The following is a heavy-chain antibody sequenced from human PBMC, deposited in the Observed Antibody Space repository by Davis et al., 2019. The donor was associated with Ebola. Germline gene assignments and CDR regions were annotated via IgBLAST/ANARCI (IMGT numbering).Heavy chain of an antibody. J-gene: IGHJ4*02. D-gene: IGHD6-19*01. CDR2: IIPIFGTA. V-gene: IGHV1-69*05. Sequence: SVKVSCKASGGTFSSYAISWVRQAPGQGLEWMGGIIPIFGTANYAQKFQGRVTMTRDTSTSTVYMELSSLRSEDTAVYYCARGGSGWYYFDYWGQGTLVTVSS. CDR1: GGTFSSYA. CDR3: ARGGSGWYYFDY.